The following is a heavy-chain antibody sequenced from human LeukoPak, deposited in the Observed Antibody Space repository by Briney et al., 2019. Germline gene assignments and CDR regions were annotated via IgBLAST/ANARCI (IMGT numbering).Heavy chain of an antibody. V-gene: IGHV3-30-3*01. D-gene: IGHD3-10*01. CDR1: GFTFRNYV. CDR3: AREGYYGSGSPPSLYFDY. Sequence: GGSLRLSCAASGFTFRNYVIQWVRQDPGKGLEWVAVTSSDLNVKLYADSVKGRFTISRVNSRGTLYLQMNSLRPEDTAIYYCAREGYYGSGSPPSLYFDYWGQGTLVTVSS. CDR2: TSSDLNVK. J-gene: IGHJ4*02.